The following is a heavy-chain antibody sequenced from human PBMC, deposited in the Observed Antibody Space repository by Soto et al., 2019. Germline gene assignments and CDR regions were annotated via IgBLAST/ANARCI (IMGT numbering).Heavy chain of an antibody. J-gene: IGHJ6*03. CDR1: GGTFSSYT. CDR3: ARDTYYDILNGPPTDYYYMDV. Sequence: ASVKVSCKASGGTFSSYTISWVRQAPGQGLEWMGRIIPILGIANYAQKFQGRVTITADKSTSTAYMELSSLRSEDTAVYYCARDTYYDILNGPPTDYYYMDVWGKGNTVTVS. CDR2: IIPILGIA. D-gene: IGHD3-9*01. V-gene: IGHV1-69*04.